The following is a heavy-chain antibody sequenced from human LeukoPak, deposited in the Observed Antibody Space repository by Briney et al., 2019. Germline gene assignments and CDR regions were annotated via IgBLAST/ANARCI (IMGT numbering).Heavy chain of an antibody. J-gene: IGHJ4*02. CDR3: AGHHPRNTVDF. CDR1: GGSISSYY. V-gene: IGHV4-59*08. Sequence: SKTLSLTCTVSGGSISSYYWSWIRQPPGKGLEWIAYISDIGSINYNPSLKSRVTISLDTSKNQFSLKPSSVTAADTAVYYCAGHHPRNTVDFWGQGTLVTVSS. D-gene: IGHD2-8*02. CDR2: ISDIGSI.